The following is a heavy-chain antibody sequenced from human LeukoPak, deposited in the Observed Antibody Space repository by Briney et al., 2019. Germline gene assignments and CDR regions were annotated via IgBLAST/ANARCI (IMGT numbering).Heavy chain of an antibody. CDR3: ARVVPAFYYGMDV. Sequence: GASVKVSCKASGYTFTSYAMHWVRQAPGQRLEWMGWINAGNGNTKYSQKFQGRVTITRDTSASTAYMELSSLRAEDTALYHCARVVPAFYYGMDVWGQGTTVTVSS. CDR1: GYTFTSYA. V-gene: IGHV1-3*01. D-gene: IGHD2-2*01. CDR2: INAGNGNT. J-gene: IGHJ6*02.